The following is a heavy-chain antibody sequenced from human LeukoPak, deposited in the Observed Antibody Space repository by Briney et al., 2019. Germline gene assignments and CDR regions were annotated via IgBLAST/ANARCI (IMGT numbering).Heavy chain of an antibody. CDR3: ARGRDSDY. CDR1: GYTFTGYY. J-gene: IGHJ4*02. CDR2: INPSSGGT. Sequence: GASVKVSCKASGYTFTGYYMHWVRQAPGQGPEWMGWINPSSGGTNYAQKFQGRVTMTRDTSISTAYMELSGLRSDDTAVYYCARGRDSDYWGQGTLVTVSS. V-gene: IGHV1-2*02.